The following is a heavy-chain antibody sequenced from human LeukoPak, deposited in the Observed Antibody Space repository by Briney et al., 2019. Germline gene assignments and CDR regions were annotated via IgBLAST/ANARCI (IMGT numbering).Heavy chain of an antibody. Sequence: PGGSLRLSCAASGFTFSSYWMSWVRQAPGKGLEWVANIKQDGSEKYYVDSVKGRFTISRDNAKNSLYLQMNSLRAEDTAVHYCARLVVVAAKAVSYYMDVWGKGTTVTVSS. D-gene: IGHD2-15*01. J-gene: IGHJ6*03. CDR1: GFTFSSYW. CDR3: ARLVVVAAKAVSYYMDV. CDR2: IKQDGSEK. V-gene: IGHV3-7*01.